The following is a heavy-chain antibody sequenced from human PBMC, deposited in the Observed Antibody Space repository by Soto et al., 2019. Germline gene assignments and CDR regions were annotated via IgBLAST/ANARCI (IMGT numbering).Heavy chain of an antibody. CDR2: IYHSGST. Sequence: PSETLSLTCAVSGGSISSGGYSWIWIRHPPGKGLEWIGYIYHSGSTYYNPSLKSRVTISVDRSKNQFSLKLSSVTAADTAVYYCAREYLYYFDYWGQGTLVTVSS. CDR3: AREYLYYFDY. CDR1: GGSISSGGYS. D-gene: IGHD2-2*01. J-gene: IGHJ4*02. V-gene: IGHV4-30-2*01.